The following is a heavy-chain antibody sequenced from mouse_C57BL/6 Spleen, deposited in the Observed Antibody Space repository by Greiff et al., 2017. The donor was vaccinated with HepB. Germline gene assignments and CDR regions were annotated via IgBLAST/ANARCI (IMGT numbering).Heavy chain of an antibody. Sequence: EVQGVESGGGLVKPGGSLKLSCAASGFTFSSYAMSWVRQTPEKRLEWVATISDGGSYTYYPDNVKGRFTISRDNAKNNLYLQMSHLKSEDTAMYYCARESYYGSSPSFAYWGQGTLVTVSA. CDR2: ISDGGSYT. J-gene: IGHJ3*01. CDR3: ARESYYGSSPSFAY. D-gene: IGHD1-1*01. V-gene: IGHV5-4*01. CDR1: GFTFSSYA.